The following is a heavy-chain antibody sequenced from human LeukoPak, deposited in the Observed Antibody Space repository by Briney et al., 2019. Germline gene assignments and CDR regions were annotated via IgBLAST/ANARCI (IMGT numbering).Heavy chain of an antibody. Sequence: SGTLSLTCAVSGGSISSSNWWSWVRQPPGKGLEWIGEIYHSGSTNYNPSLKSRVTISVDKSKNQFSLKLSSVTAADTAVYYCARGWCGGDCYPKSAQSRIKYWYFDLWGRGTLVTVSS. D-gene: IGHD2-21*02. CDR2: IYHSGST. CDR3: ARGWCGGDCYPKSAQSRIKYWYFDL. J-gene: IGHJ2*01. V-gene: IGHV4-4*02. CDR1: GGSISSSNW.